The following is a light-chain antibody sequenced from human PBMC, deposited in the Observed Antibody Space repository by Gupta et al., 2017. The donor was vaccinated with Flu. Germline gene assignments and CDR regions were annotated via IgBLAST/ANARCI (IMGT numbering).Light chain of an antibody. Sequence: DIVMTQSPLSLPVTPGEPASISCWSSQSLLHSNGYNFLDWYLQKPGQSPHLLIYLGSNRASGVPDRFSGSGSGTDCTLKISRVEAEDVGVYYCMQALQTPLTFGGGTKVEIK. CDR1: QSLLHSNGYNF. CDR2: LGS. V-gene: IGKV2-28*01. CDR3: MQALQTPLT. J-gene: IGKJ4*01.